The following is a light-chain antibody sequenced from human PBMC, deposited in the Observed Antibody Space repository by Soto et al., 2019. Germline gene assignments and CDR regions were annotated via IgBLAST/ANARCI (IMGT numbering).Light chain of an antibody. CDR1: QSVSSSH. CDR2: GAS. V-gene: IGKV3-20*01. CDR3: QQYGSSPTWT. J-gene: IGKJ1*01. Sequence: IVVTKSAAALSVSPGERATLSCRASQSVSSSHLAWYQQKPGQAPRLLIYGASSRATGIPDRFSGSGSGTDFTLTISRLEPEDFAVYYCQQYGSSPTWTFGQGTKVDIK.